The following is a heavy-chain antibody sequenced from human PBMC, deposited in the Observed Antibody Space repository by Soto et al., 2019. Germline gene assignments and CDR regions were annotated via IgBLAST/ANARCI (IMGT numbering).Heavy chain of an antibody. J-gene: IGHJ6*02. CDR1: GDSVSSNSAA. V-gene: IGHV6-1*01. CDR3: AREGITIFGVVINRYYYYGMDV. CDR2: TYYRSKWYN. D-gene: IGHD3-3*01. Sequence: SQTLSLTCAISGDSVSSNSAAWNWIRQSPSRGLEWLGRTYYRSKWYNDYAVSVKSRITINPDTSKNQFSLQLNSVTPEDTAVYYCAREGITIFGVVINRYYYYGMDVWGRGTTVTVSS.